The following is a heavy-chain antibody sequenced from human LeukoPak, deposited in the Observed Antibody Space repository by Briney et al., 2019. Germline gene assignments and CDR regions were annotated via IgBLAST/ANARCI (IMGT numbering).Heavy chain of an antibody. CDR2: IYYSGST. D-gene: IGHD2-2*02. Sequence: SETLSLTCTVSDGSISSGGHYWSWIRQHPGKGLEWIGNIYYSGSTYYNPSLKSRLTISVDTSKNQFSLKLNSVTAADTAVYYCARGYRNFDLWGQGTMVTVSS. CDR3: ARGYRNFDL. CDR1: DGSISSGGHY. V-gene: IGHV4-31*03. J-gene: IGHJ3*01.